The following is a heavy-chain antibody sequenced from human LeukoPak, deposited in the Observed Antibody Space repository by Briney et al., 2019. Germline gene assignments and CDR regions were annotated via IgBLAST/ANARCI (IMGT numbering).Heavy chain of an antibody. D-gene: IGHD3-10*01. Sequence: GGSLRLSCAASGFTFGSYWMSWVRLTPGKGLEWVANIEKDGSEKYYMDSVKGRFTISRDDAKNSLYLQMNSLRAEDTAVYYCAREGRGLRSPRFGESPRFDSWGQGTLVTVSS. CDR3: AREGRGLRSPRFGESPRFDS. CDR2: IEKDGSEK. J-gene: IGHJ4*02. CDR1: GFTFGSYW. V-gene: IGHV3-7*04.